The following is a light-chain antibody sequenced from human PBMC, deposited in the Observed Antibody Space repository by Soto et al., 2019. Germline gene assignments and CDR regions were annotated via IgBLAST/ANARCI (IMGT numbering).Light chain of an antibody. J-gene: IGKJ1*01. CDR1: QSVSSSY. CDR2: GAS. V-gene: IGKV3-20*01. CDR3: QQYGRSPRT. Sequence: EMVLTQSPGTLSLSPGERATLSCRASQSVSSSYLAWYQQKPGQAPRLLIYGASSRATGIPDRFSGSGSGTAFTLTISRLEPEDCAVYYCQQYGRSPRTFGQGSKVEIK.